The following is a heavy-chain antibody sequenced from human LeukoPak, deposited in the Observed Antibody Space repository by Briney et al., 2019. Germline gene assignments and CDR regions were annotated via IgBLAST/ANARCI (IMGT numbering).Heavy chain of an antibody. CDR2: IYTSGST. J-gene: IGHJ3*01. CDR3: ARDFQGSGSYYVPGAFEL. V-gene: IGHV4-4*07. CDR1: GGSISSYY. D-gene: IGHD3-10*01. Sequence: SETLCLTCTVSGGSISSYYRSWIRQPAGKGLEWIGRIYTSGSTNYNPSLKSRVTISVDKSKNQFSLQLSSVTAADTAVYYCARDFQGSGSYYVPGAFELWGQGTMVTVSS.